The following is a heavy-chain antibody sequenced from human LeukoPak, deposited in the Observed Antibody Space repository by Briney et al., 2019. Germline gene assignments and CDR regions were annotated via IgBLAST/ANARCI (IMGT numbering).Heavy chain of an antibody. Sequence: PSETLSLTCAVSGGSISSYYWSWIRQPPGKGLEWIGYIFYSGSSNYNPSLKSRVTISLDTSKNQVSLNLSSVTAADTAIYFCARGHYDLAPWGQGILVTVSS. CDR3: ARGHYDLAP. CDR1: GGSISSYY. J-gene: IGHJ5*02. CDR2: IFYSGSS. V-gene: IGHV4-59*01. D-gene: IGHD4-17*01.